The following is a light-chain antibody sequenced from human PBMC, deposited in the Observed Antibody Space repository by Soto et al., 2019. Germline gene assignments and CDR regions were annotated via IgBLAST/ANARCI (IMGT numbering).Light chain of an antibody. Sequence: QSVLTQPHSASGTPGQRVTISCSVSSSNIGTSSVHWFQQLPGTAPKLLISTTNQRPSGVPERFSGSKSGTSASLAISGLQSEDEADYYCAAWDDSLNGHVFGTGTKVTVL. V-gene: IGLV1-44*01. J-gene: IGLJ1*01. CDR3: AAWDDSLNGHV. CDR2: TTN. CDR1: SSNIGTSS.